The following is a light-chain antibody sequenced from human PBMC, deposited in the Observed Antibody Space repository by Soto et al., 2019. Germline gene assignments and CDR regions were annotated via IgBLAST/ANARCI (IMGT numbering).Light chain of an antibody. CDR1: SGSIANNY. Sequence: NFMLTQPHSVSESPGKTLSISCTRSSGSIANNYVQWYQQRPGSAPTTVFYENNRRLSGVPDRFSGSTDGSSNSASLTISGLQTEDEADYYCQSYDSDFVVFGGGTKLTVL. V-gene: IGLV6-57*04. CDR3: QSYDSDFVV. CDR2: ENN. J-gene: IGLJ2*01.